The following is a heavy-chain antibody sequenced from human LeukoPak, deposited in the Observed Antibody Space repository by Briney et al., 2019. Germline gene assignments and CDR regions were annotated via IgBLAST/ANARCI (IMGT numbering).Heavy chain of an antibody. Sequence: ASVKVSCKASGYTFTGYYMHWVRQAPGQGLEWMGRINPNSGGTNYAQKFQGRVTMTRDTSISTAYMELSRLRSDDTAVYYCARDYGDYLYWFDPWGQGTLVTVPS. CDR3: ARDYGDYLYWFDP. D-gene: IGHD4-17*01. CDR2: INPNSGGT. J-gene: IGHJ5*02. V-gene: IGHV1-2*06. CDR1: GYTFTGYY.